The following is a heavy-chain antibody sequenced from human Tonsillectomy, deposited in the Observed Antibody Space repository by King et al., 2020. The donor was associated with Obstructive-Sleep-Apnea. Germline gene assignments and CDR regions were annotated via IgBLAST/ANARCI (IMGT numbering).Heavy chain of an antibody. CDR3: ARSIAAALTDYFDY. J-gene: IGHJ4*02. CDR2: INPNSGGA. V-gene: IGHV1-2*02. Sequence: AQLVQSGAEVKKPGASVKVSCKASGYTFTDYYIHWVRQAPGLGLEWMGWINPNSGGASYSQKFQGRVTMTRDTSITTAYMELSTLRSDDTAVFYCARSIAAALTDYFDYWGQGTLVTVSS. CDR1: GYTFTDYY. D-gene: IGHD6-13*01.